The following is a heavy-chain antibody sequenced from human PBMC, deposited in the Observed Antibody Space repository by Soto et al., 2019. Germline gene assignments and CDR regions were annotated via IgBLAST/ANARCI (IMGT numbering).Heavy chain of an antibody. Sequence: ASVKVSCKASGYTFTTYGISWVRQAPGQGLEWMGWISAYNGNTNYAQKFQGRVTMTTDTSTSTVYMELRSLRSHDTAVYYCARWGSSGWYDYWGQGTLDTVSS. CDR1: GYTFTTYG. J-gene: IGHJ4*02. D-gene: IGHD6-19*01. CDR2: ISAYNGNT. CDR3: ARWGSSGWYDY. V-gene: IGHV1-18*01.